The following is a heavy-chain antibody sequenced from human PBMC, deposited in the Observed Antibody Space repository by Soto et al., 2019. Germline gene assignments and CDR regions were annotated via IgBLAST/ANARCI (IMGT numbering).Heavy chain of an antibody. J-gene: IGHJ4*02. V-gene: IGHV1-46*01. CDR1: GYTFTHYY. Sequence: GASVKVSCKASGYTFTHYYMHWVRQTPGQGLEWMGIINPNGGTSTYAQKFRAGFTMTRDTSTSTFYMELSGARSEDSAVYYCATSVNSAMAFDFWGQGTLVTSPQ. CDR3: ATSVNSAMAFDF. CDR2: INPNGGTS. D-gene: IGHD5-18*01.